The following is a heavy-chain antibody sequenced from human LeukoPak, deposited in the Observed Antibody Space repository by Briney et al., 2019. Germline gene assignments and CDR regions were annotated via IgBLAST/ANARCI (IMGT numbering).Heavy chain of an antibody. Sequence: SGTLSLTCAVSGGSISSSNWWSWVRQPPGQGLEWIGDIYHLGATNYNPSLNSRVTISVDKSKNQFSLNLSPVTAADTAVYYCARAFLVGYSPEEFFFDYWGQGTLVTVSS. CDR3: ARAFLVGYSPEEFFFDY. CDR2: IYHLGAT. D-gene: IGHD2-15*01. V-gene: IGHV4-4*02. J-gene: IGHJ4*02. CDR1: GGSISSSNW.